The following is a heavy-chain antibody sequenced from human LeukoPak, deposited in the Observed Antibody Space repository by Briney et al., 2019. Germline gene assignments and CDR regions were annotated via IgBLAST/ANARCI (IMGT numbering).Heavy chain of an antibody. CDR1: GFTFSSYG. CDR3: AKDSLRDGYNLLGY. CDR2: ISGSGGST. J-gene: IGHJ4*02. V-gene: IGHV3-23*01. Sequence: GGTLRLSCAASGFTFSSYGMSWVRQAPGKGLEWVSAISGSGGSTYYADSVKGRFTISRDNSKNTLYLQMNSLRAEDTAVYYCAKDSLRDGYNLLGYWGQGTLVTVSS. D-gene: IGHD5-24*01.